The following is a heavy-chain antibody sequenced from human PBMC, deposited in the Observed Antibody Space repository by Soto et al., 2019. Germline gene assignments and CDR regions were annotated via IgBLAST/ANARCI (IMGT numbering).Heavy chain of an antibody. D-gene: IGHD6-19*01. CDR1: GDSYSISTYS. CDR2: IYQSGVT. J-gene: IGHJ5*02. Sequence: SETLSLTCNMSGDSYSISTYSWGWIRQPPGKALQWIGFIYQSGVTSYNPSLASRVSISLDRSNNQCSLKLKSVTAADTAVYFCAGMPYTSGLRFDPWGPGTLVTVSS. CDR3: AGMPYTSGLRFDP. V-gene: IGHV4-30-2*01.